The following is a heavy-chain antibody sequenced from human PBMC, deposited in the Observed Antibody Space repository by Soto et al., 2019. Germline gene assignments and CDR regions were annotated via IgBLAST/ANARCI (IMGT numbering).Heavy chain of an antibody. D-gene: IGHD6-13*01. J-gene: IGHJ4*02. Sequence: QITLKESGPTLVKPTQTLTLTCTFSGFSLSTSGVGVGWIRQPPGKALEWLALIYWDDDKRYSPSLKSRLTITKDTTKNQVVLTMTNMDPVDTATYYCAHSPRIAAADGFDYWGQGTLVTVSS. CDR2: IYWDDDK. V-gene: IGHV2-5*02. CDR1: GFSLSTSGVG. CDR3: AHSPRIAAADGFDY.